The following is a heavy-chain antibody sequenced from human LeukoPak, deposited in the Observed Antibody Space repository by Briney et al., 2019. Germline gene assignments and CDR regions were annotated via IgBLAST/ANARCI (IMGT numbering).Heavy chain of an antibody. CDR2: MNPNSGNT. D-gene: IGHD3-3*01. J-gene: IGHJ4*02. CDR1: GYTFTSYD. V-gene: IGHV1-8*01. Sequence: ASVKVSCKASGYTFTSYDINWVRQAPGQGLEWMGWMNPNSGNTGYAQKFQGRVTMTRNTSISTAYMELSSLRSEDTAVYYCATIFLEWLPYYFDYWGQGTLVTVSS. CDR3: ATIFLEWLPYYFDY.